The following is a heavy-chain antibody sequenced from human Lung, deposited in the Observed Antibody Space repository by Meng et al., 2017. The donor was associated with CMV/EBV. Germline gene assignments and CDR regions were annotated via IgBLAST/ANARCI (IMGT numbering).Heavy chain of an antibody. V-gene: IGHV3-9*01. CDR2: ISWNSDNK. Sequence: SXKISXTASGFRFDDYAMHWVRQPPGKGLEWVSGISWNSDNKGYADSVKGRFTISRDNARNSLYLQMNSLRTEDAAFYFCTKDDDYHDRSGYYSNWGQGXLVTVSS. CDR1: GFRFDDYA. D-gene: IGHD3-22*01. CDR3: TKDDDYHDRSGYYSN. J-gene: IGHJ4*02.